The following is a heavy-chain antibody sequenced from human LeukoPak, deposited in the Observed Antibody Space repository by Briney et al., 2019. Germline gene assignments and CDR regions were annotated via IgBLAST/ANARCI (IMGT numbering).Heavy chain of an antibody. CDR2: IYSGGST. Sequence: GGSLRLSCAASGFTFSDYSMNWVRQAPGKGLEWVSVIYSGGSTNYADSVKGRFTISRDNSKNTLYLQMNSLRADDTAVYYCARDPGYSYGLDYWGQGTLVTVSS. CDR1: GFTFSDYS. D-gene: IGHD5-18*01. V-gene: IGHV3-66*01. J-gene: IGHJ4*02. CDR3: ARDPGYSYGLDY.